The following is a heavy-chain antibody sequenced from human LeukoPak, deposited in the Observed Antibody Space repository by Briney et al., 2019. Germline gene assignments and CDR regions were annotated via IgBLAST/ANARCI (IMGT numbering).Heavy chain of an antibody. Sequence: ASGKVSCKASGYTFTSYDINWVRQAPGQGLELMGGMNPDSGNTGYAQKFQGRVTITADESTSTVYMELTSLTSEDTAIYYWARDPGSSVGIVVVQHATDAFDIWGQGTMVTVSS. CDR3: ARDPGSSVGIVVVQHATDAFDI. CDR1: GYTFTSYD. D-gene: IGHD2-15*01. CDR2: MNPDSGNT. J-gene: IGHJ3*02. V-gene: IGHV1-8*03.